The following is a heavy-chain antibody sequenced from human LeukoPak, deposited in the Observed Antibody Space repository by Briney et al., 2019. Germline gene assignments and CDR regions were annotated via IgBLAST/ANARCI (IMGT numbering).Heavy chain of an antibody. V-gene: IGHV4-39*07. D-gene: IGHD3-10*01. CDR3: ARDSYGSVSTFGY. CDR2: IYYSGST. J-gene: IGHJ4*02. Sequence: EPSETLSLTCTVSGGSISSSSYYWGWIRQPPGKGLEWIGSIYYSGSTYYNPSLKSRVTISVDASKNQFSLKLSSVTAADTAVYYCARDSYGSVSTFGYWGQGTLVTVSS. CDR1: GGSISSSSYY.